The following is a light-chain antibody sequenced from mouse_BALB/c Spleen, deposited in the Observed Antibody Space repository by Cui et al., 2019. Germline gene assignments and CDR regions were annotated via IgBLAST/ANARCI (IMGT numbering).Light chain of an antibody. CDR2: STS. Sequence: EHVLTQSPAIMSASPGEKVTMTCRASSSVSSSYLHWYQQKSGASPKLWIYSTSHLASGVPARFSSSGSGTSYSLTISIVEAEDAATYYWQQYNGYPPFGGGTKLEIK. CDR1: SSVSSSY. CDR3: QQYNGYPP. V-gene: IGKV4-57-1*01. J-gene: IGKJ1*01.